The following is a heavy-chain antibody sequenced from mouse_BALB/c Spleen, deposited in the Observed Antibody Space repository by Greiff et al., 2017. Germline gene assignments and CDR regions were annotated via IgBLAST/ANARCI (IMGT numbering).Heavy chain of an antibody. Sequence: EVQRVESGGGLVQPGGSMKLSCVASGFTFSNYWMNWVRQSPEKGLEWVAEIRLKSNNYATHYAESVKGRFTISRDDSKSSVYLQMNNLRAEDTGIYYCTGPYYGSSPYAMDYWGQGTSVTVSS. CDR2: IRLKSNNYAT. V-gene: IGHV6-6*02. CDR3: TGPYYGSSPYAMDY. D-gene: IGHD1-1*01. CDR1: GFTFSNYW. J-gene: IGHJ4*01.